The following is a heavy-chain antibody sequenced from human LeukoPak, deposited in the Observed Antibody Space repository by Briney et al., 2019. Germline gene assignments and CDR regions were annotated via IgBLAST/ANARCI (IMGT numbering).Heavy chain of an antibody. D-gene: IGHD2/OR15-2a*01. CDR1: GFTFSSYE. J-gene: IGHJ4*02. Sequence: GGSLRLSCAASGFTFSSYEMNWVRQAPGKGLEWVSYISSSGSTIYYADSVKGRFTISGDNAKNSLYLQMNSLRAEDTAVYYCARDLGVVVMGDYWGQGTLVTVSS. CDR3: ARDLGVVVMGDY. V-gene: IGHV3-48*03. CDR2: ISSSGSTI.